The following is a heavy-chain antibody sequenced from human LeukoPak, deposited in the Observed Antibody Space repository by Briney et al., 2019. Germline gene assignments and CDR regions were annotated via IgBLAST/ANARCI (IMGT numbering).Heavy chain of an antibody. V-gene: IGHV3-49*04. Sequence: GGSPRLSCTTSGFTFGDYTMSWVRQAPGKGLEWLSFIRTKAYGGTTEYAASVNGRFTVSRDDSKSVAYLQMNSLRTDDTAVYYCARKSWRLGAYYGDFDFWGQGTRVT. CDR2: IRTKAYGGTT. J-gene: IGHJ4*02. D-gene: IGHD3-10*01. CDR3: ARKSWRLGAYYGDFDF. CDR1: GFTFGDYT.